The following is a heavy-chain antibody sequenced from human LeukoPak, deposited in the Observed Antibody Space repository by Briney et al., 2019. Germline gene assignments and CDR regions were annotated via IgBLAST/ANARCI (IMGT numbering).Heavy chain of an antibody. V-gene: IGHV3-53*01. Sequence: GGSLRLSCAASGFTVSTNQMSWVRQAPGEGREWVSHIYSGGNTYYADSVKGRFTISRDNSRNTLYLQMNSLRAEDTAVYYCAKDDGGSYYIYYYYMDVWGKGTTVTISS. CDR1: GFTVSTNQ. J-gene: IGHJ6*03. D-gene: IGHD1-26*01. CDR3: AKDDGGSYYIYYYYMDV. CDR2: IYSGGNT.